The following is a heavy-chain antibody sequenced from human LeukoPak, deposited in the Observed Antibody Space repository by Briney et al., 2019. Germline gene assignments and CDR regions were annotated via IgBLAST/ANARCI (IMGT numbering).Heavy chain of an antibody. CDR3: ARAYFYDSSGYYFDY. D-gene: IGHD3-22*01. V-gene: IGHV4-4*02. CDR1: GASISSSNC. J-gene: IGHJ4*02. CDR2: IYLGGST. Sequence: PSETLSLTCAVSGASISSSNCWSWVRQPPGKGLEWIGEIYLGGSTDYNPSLKSRVTISVDRSKNQFSLKLNSVTAADTAVYYCARAYFYDSSGYYFDYWGQGALVTVSS.